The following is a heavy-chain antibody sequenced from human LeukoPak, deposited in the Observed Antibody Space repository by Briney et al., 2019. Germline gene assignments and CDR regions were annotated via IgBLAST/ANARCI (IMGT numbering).Heavy chain of an antibody. J-gene: IGHJ4*02. CDR1: GFTFSSYA. CDR2: ISYDGSNK. Sequence: PGGSLRLSCAASGFTFSSYAMHWVRQAPGKGLEWVAVISYDGSNKYYADSVKGRFTISRDNSKNTLYLQVNSLRAEDTAVYYCASFYGGNFDFDYWGQGTLVTVSS. V-gene: IGHV3-30-3*01. D-gene: IGHD4-23*01. CDR3: ASFYGGNFDFDY.